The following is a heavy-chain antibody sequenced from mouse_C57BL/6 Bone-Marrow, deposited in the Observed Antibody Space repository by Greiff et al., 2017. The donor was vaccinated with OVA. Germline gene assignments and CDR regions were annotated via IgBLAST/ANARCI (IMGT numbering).Heavy chain of an antibody. V-gene: IGHV1-76*01. CDR1: GYTFTDYY. J-gene: IGHJ1*03. Sequence: QVQLQQSGAELVRPGASVKLSCKASGYTFTDYYINWVKQRPGQGLEWIARIYPGSGNTYYNEKFKGKATLTAEKSSSTAYMQLSSLTSEDSAVYFWARDGYYWYFDVWGTGTTVTVSS. CDR3: ARDGYYWYFDV. D-gene: IGHD2-3*01. CDR2: IYPGSGNT.